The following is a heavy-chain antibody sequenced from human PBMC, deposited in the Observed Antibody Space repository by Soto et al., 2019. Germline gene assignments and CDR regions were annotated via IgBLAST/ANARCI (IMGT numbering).Heavy chain of an antibody. J-gene: IGHJ4*02. CDR2: ISYDGSIK. CDR1: GFTFSSHS. CDR3: ARDWSTSGALDY. Sequence: QVQLVESGGGVVQPGRSLRLSCAASGFTFSSHSIQWVRQAPGKGLEWVAVISYDGSIKYYADSVKGRFTISRDNSKNTAYLQMNSLRAEDTAVFYCARDWSTSGALDYWGQGTLVIVSS. D-gene: IGHD3-10*01. V-gene: IGHV3-30-3*01.